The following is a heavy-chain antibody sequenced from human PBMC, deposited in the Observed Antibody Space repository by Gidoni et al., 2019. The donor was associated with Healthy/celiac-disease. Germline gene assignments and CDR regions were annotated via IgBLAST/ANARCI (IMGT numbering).Heavy chain of an antibody. V-gene: IGHV3-74*01. CDR3: ARDRVRFLEWLRGVSNWFDP. CDR1: GFTFSSYW. Sequence: EVQLVESGGGLVQPGGSLRLSCAASGFTFSSYWMHWVRQAPGKGLVWVSRINSDGSSTSYADSVKGRFTISRDNAKNTLYLQMNSLRAEDTAVYYCARDRVRFLEWLRGVSNWFDPWGQGTLVTVSS. CDR2: INSDGSST. D-gene: IGHD3-3*01. J-gene: IGHJ5*02.